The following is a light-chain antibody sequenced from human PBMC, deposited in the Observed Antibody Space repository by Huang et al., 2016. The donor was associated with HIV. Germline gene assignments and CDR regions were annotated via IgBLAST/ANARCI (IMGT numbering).Light chain of an antibody. Sequence: EIVMTQSPATLSVSPGERATLSCRASQSVSSNLAWYQQKPGQAPRLLIYGASTRATGIPARCSGSGSGTDFTLTISSLQSEDSALYYCQQCNNWPPRITFGQGTRLEIK. V-gene: IGKV3-15*01. J-gene: IGKJ5*01. CDR2: GAS. CDR3: QQCNNWPPRIT. CDR1: QSVSSN.